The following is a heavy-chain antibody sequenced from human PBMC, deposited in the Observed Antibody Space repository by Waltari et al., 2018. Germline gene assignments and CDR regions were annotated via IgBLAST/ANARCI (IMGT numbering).Heavy chain of an antibody. J-gene: IGHJ6*03. V-gene: IGHV3-23*03. CDR2: IYSDGDT. CDR3: ARRVNDFYYMDV. Sequence: EVQLLESGGGLVQPGGSLSLSCAASGFDFSTFPRAWVRQAPGRGPELVSVIYSDGDTYYPDSVKGRFTTSRDDAKATLYLQMNSLGPDDTAVYKCARRVNDFYYMDVWGKGTTVTVSS. D-gene: IGHD1-1*01. CDR1: GFDFSTFP.